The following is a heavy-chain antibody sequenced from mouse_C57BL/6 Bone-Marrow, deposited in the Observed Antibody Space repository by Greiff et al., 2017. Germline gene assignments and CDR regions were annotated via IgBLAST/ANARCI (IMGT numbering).Heavy chain of an antibody. Sequence: VQLQQSGAELVRPGTSVKVSCKASGYAFTNYLIEWVKQRPGQGLEWIGVINPGSGGTNYNEKFKGKATLTADKSSSTAYMQLSSLTSVDSAVYFCARTVGSSYLYFDYWGQGTTLTVSS. V-gene: IGHV1-54*01. CDR1: GYAFTNYL. J-gene: IGHJ2*01. D-gene: IGHD1-1*01. CDR3: ARTVGSSYLYFDY. CDR2: INPGSGGT.